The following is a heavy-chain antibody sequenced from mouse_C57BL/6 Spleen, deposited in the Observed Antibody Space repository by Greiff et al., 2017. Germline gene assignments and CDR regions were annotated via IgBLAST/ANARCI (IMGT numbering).Heavy chain of an antibody. CDR1: GYTFTSYW. J-gene: IGHJ3*01. CDR2: IHPNSGST. Sequence: QVQLQQSGAELVKPGASVKLSCKASGYTFTSYWMHWVKQRPGQGLEWIGMIHPNSGSTNYNEKFKSKATLTADKSSSTAYMELRSLTSEDSAVYFCANDGSAYWGQGTLVTVSA. D-gene: IGHD2-3*01. V-gene: IGHV1-64*01. CDR3: ANDGSAY.